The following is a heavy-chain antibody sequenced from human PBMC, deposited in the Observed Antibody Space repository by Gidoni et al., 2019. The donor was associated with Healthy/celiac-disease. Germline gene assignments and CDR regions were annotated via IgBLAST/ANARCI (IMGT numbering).Heavy chain of an antibody. Sequence: EVQLVESGGGLVKPGGSLRLSCAASGFTFSSHSMNWVRQAPGKGLEWVSSISSSSSYIYYADSVKGRFTISRDNAKNSLYLQMNSLRAEDTAVYYCARATYSSSWSVDAFDIWGQGTMVTVSS. CDR1: GFTFSSHS. CDR2: ISSSSSYI. V-gene: IGHV3-21*01. J-gene: IGHJ3*02. D-gene: IGHD6-13*01. CDR3: ARATYSSSWSVDAFDI.